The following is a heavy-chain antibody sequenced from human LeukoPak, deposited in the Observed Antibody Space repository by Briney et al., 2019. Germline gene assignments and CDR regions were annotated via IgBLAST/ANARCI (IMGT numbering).Heavy chain of an antibody. J-gene: IGHJ3*02. V-gene: IGHV4-59*08. CDR1: GGSFSGYY. Sequence: PSETLSLTCAVYGGSFSGYYWSWIRQPPGKGLEWIGYIYYSGSTNYNPSLKSRVTISVDTSKNQFSLKLSSVTAADTAVYYCARRGYSYGYGDAFDIWGQGTMVTVSS. CDR3: ARRGYSYGYGDAFDI. D-gene: IGHD5-18*01. CDR2: IYYSGST.